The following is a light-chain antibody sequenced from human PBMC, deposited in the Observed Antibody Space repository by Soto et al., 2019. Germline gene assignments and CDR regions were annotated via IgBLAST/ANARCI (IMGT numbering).Light chain of an antibody. CDR3: QQNYITPWT. CDR2: VAS. Sequence: DLQMTQSPSSLSASVGDRVTITCRASQSISSSLNWYQHKPGKAPEVLIYVASSLQSGVPSRFSGSGSGTDFTLTISSLQPEDSATYYCQQNYITPWTFGQGTKVEIK. V-gene: IGKV1-39*01. J-gene: IGKJ1*01. CDR1: QSISSS.